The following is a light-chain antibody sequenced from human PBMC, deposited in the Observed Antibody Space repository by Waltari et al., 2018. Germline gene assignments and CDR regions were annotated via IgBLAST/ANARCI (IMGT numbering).Light chain of an antibody. CDR3: QQASSFPLT. CDR2: SAS. J-gene: IGKJ4*01. V-gene: IGKV1-12*01. CDR1: QGISRW. Sequence: DIQMTQSPSSVSASVGDSVTIPCRASQGISRWLAWYQQKPGKGPKLLIYSASTLQSGVPSRFSGSGSGTDFTLTINTLQPEDFAIYYCQQASSFPLTFGGGTK.